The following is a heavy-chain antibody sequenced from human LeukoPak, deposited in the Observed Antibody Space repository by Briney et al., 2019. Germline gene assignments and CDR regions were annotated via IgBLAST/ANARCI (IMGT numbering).Heavy chain of an antibody. Sequence: SETLSLTCTVSGGSISSYYWSWIRQPPGKGLEWSGYIYYSGSTNYNPSLKSRVTISVDTSKNQFSLKLSSVTAADTAVYYCARGDDSSGYYPHDAFDIWGQGTMVTVSS. J-gene: IGHJ3*02. CDR3: ARGDDSSGYYPHDAFDI. CDR1: GGSISSYY. V-gene: IGHV4-59*01. D-gene: IGHD3-22*01. CDR2: IYYSGST.